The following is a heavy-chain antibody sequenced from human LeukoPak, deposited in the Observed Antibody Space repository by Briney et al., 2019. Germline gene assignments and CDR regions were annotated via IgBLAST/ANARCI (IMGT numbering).Heavy chain of an antibody. V-gene: IGHV3-23*01. CDR2: ISGSDGST. CDR1: GFTFSSYA. D-gene: IGHD3-22*01. Sequence: GGSLRLTCAASGFTFSSYAMSWVRQSPGKGLEWVSFISGSDGSTYYADSVKGRFTISRDNSKNMLYLQMDSLRVEDTAVYYCAKRTPEGYYDNSGYYYFDYWGQGTLVTVSS. CDR3: AKRTPEGYYDNSGYYYFDY. J-gene: IGHJ4*02.